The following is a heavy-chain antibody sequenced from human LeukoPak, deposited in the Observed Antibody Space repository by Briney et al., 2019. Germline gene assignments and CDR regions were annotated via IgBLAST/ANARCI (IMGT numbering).Heavy chain of an antibody. V-gene: IGHV1-2*02. CDR3: AITNWNYRMDY. CDR1: GYTFTVYY. D-gene: IGHD1-7*01. CDR2: INPNSGGS. Sequence: GASVKVSCKASGYTFTVYYLHWVRQAPGQGLEWMGWINPNSGGSNYAQKFQGRVTMTRDTSISTAYMELSRLRSDDTAVFYCAITNWNYRMDYWGQGTLVTVSS. J-gene: IGHJ4*02.